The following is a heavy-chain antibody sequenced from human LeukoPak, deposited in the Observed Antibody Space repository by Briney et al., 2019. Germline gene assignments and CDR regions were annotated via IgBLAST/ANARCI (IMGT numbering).Heavy chain of an antibody. Sequence: GGSLRLSCAASGLTFSSYSMNWVRQAPGKGLEWVSSISSSSSYIYYADSVKGRFTISRDNAKNSLYLQMNSLRAEDTAVYYCASYYYDSSGYYTPFFDYWGQGTLVTVSS. CDR1: GLTFSSYS. J-gene: IGHJ4*02. D-gene: IGHD3-22*01. V-gene: IGHV3-21*01. CDR2: ISSSSSYI. CDR3: ASYYYDSSGYYTPFFDY.